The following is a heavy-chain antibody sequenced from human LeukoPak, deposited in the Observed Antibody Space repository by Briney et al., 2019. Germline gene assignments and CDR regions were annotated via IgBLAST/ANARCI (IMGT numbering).Heavy chain of an antibody. Sequence: PSETLSLTCTVSDGSISSNNYFWGWIRQPPGKGLEWIGTIYYSGSTYYNPSLKSPATTSVDTSKSQFSLRLSSVTAADPAVYYCARHDSSGQYFQHWGQGTLVTVSS. V-gene: IGHV4-39*01. CDR2: IYYSGST. CDR1: DGSISSNNYF. J-gene: IGHJ1*01. CDR3: ARHDSSGQYFQH. D-gene: IGHD6-19*01.